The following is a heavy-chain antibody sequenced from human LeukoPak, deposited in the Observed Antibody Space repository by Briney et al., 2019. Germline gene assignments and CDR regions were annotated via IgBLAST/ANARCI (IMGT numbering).Heavy chain of an antibody. CDR2: INHSGST. D-gene: IGHD3-22*01. Sequence: SETLSLTCAVYGGSFSGYYWSWIRQPPGKGLEWIGEINHSGSTNYNPSLKSRVTISVDTSKNRFSLKLGSVTAADTAVYYCARPYYYYDSSGYLRSPMRRAAFDIWGQGTMVTVSS. CDR1: GGSFSGYY. CDR3: ARPYYYYDSSGYLRSPMRRAAFDI. V-gene: IGHV4-34*01. J-gene: IGHJ3*02.